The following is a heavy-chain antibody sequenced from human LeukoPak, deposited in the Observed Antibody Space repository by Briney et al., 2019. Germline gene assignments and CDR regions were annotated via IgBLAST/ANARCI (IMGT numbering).Heavy chain of an antibody. V-gene: IGHV1-8*01. CDR3: ARGDYDFRSGSNNWFDP. CDR2: MNPNSGNT. Sequence: ASVKVSCKASGYTFTSYDINWVRQATGQGLEWMGWMNPNSGNTGYAQKFQGRVTMTRNTSISTAYMELSSLRSEDTAVYYCARGDYDFRSGSNNWFDPWGQGTLVTVSS. J-gene: IGHJ5*02. CDR1: GYTFTSYD. D-gene: IGHD3-3*01.